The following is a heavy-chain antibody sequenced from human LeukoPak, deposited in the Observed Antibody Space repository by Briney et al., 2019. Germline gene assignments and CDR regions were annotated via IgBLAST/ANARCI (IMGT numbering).Heavy chain of an antibody. CDR1: GFTFSNIY. V-gene: IGHV3-15*01. CDR2: IRNNADGGTA. J-gene: IGHJ4*02. Sequence: GGSLRLSCAASGFTFSNIYMTWVRQAPGKGLEWVGRIRNNADGGTADYAAPVKGRFTISRDDSKTTLYLQLNSLRAEDTAVYFCTTATSVTTSWPWGQGTLVTVSS. CDR3: TTATSVTTSWP. D-gene: IGHD5-24*01.